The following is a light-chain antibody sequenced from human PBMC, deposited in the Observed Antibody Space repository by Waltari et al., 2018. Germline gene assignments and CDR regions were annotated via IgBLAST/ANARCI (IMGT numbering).Light chain of an antibody. CDR1: SSDVGSYNY. CDR3: SSYAGSNNLGLCV. V-gene: IGLV2-8*01. CDR2: EVS. Sequence: QSALTQPPSASGSPGQSVTISCTGTSSDVGSYNYVSWYQHHPGKVPKLMIYEVSSLPCGVLDRFSGSKSGNPASLTVSGLQAEDEPDYYCSSYAGSNNLGLCVSGTGTKVTVL. J-gene: IGLJ1*01.